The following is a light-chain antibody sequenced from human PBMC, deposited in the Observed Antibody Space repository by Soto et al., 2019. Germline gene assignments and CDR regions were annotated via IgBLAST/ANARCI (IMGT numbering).Light chain of an antibody. CDR3: CSYTRSGTLI. V-gene: IGLV2-14*01. Sequence: QSVLTQPASVSGSPGQSITISCVGTSGDIGGYNYVSWYQQHPGKVPKVIIYDVSNRPSGVSYRFSGTKSGNTASLTVSGLQAEDEADYYCCSYTRSGTLILGTG. CDR2: DVS. CDR1: SGDIGGYNY. J-gene: IGLJ1*01.